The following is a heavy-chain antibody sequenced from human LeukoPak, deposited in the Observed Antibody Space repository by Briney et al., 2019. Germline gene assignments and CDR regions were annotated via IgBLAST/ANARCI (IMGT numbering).Heavy chain of an antibody. CDR2: IIPILGIA. CDR1: GGTFRSYA. V-gene: IGHV1-69*04. CDR3: ARDLGYSSPFDY. J-gene: IGHJ4*02. Sequence: ASVKVSCKAAGGTFRSYAISWVRQARGKGREWMGRIIPILGIAKYAQKFQGIVTITANKSASTAYMELSSLRSEDTAVYYCARDLGYSSPFDYWGQGTLVTVSS. D-gene: IGHD5-18*01.